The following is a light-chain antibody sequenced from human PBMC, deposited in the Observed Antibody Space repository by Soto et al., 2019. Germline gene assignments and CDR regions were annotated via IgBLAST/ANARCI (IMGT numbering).Light chain of an antibody. V-gene: IGLV2-14*01. J-gene: IGLJ2*01. CDR1: SSDVGGYNY. CDR3: SSYTSSSTPVV. Sequence: QSALTQPASVSGSPGQSITISCTGTSSDVGGYNYVSWYQQHPGKVPKLMIYDVSNRPSGVSNRFSGSKSGNTASLTISGLQAEHEADYYCSSYTSSSTPVVFGGGTQLTVL. CDR2: DVS.